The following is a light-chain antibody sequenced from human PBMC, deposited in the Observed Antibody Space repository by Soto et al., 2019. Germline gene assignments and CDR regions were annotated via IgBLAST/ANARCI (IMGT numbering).Light chain of an antibody. Sequence: EVVMTQSPATLSVSPGERATLSCWASQSIGTYLAWYQQKPVQAPRLLIYGASARATGIPARFSGSGSGTEFTLTISSLQSEDFAFYSCQQYNNWPWGTFGQGTMLEI. CDR3: QQYNNWPWGT. V-gene: IGKV3-15*01. CDR2: GAS. J-gene: IGKJ2*02. CDR1: QSIGTY.